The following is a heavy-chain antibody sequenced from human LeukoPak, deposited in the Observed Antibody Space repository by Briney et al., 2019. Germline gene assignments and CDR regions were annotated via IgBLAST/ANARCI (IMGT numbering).Heavy chain of an antibody. CDR2: INSDGSST. Sequence: GGSLRLSCAASGFTFSSYTMSWVRQAPGKGLVWVSRINSDGSSTSYADSVKGRFTISRDNAKNTLYLQMNSLRAEDTAVYYCARDLTYYYDSQGHYYYGMDVWGQGTTVTVSS. CDR1: GFTFSSYT. CDR3: ARDLTYYYDSQGHYYYGMDV. D-gene: IGHD3-22*01. J-gene: IGHJ6*02. V-gene: IGHV3-74*01.